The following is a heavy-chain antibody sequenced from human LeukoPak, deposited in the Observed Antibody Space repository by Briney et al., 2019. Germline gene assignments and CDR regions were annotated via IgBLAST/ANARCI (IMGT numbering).Heavy chain of an antibody. CDR1: GFTVSSNY. CDR2: ISGSAGRT. D-gene: IGHD4-17*01. J-gene: IGHJ4*02. CDR3: AIVTTQIDY. Sequence: PGGSLRLSCAASGFTVSSNYMSWVRQAPGKGLEWVSGISGSAGRTYSADSVKGRFTISRDNSKNTVYLQMNSLRAEDTAVYYCAIVTTQIDYWGQGTLVTVSS. V-gene: IGHV3-23*01.